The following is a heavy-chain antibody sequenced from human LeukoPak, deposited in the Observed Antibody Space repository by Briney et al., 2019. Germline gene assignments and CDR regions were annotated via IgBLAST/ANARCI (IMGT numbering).Heavy chain of an antibody. D-gene: IGHD6-19*01. CDR1: GGSISSYY. V-gene: IGHV4-4*07. CDR3: ARGGSSGWHNWFDP. J-gene: IGHJ5*02. Sequence: SETLSLTCTVSGGSISSYYWSWIRQPAGKGLEWIGRIYTSGSTNYNPSLKSRVTISVDKPKNQFSLKLSSVTAADTAVYYCARGGSSGWHNWFDPWGQGTLVTVSS. CDR2: IYTSGST.